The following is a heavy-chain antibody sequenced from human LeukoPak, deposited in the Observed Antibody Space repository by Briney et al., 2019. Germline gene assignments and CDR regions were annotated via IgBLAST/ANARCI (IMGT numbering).Heavy chain of an antibody. CDR1: GYTFTSYY. J-gene: IGHJ3*02. CDR2: INPSGGST. D-gene: IGHD3-22*01. Sequence: ASVKVSCKASGYTFTSYYMHWVRQAPGQGLEWMGIINPSGGSTSYAQKFRGRVTMTRDTSTSTVYMELSSLRSEDTAVYYCARDLYYDSSGHDAFDIWGQGTMVTVSS. CDR3: ARDLYYDSSGHDAFDI. V-gene: IGHV1-46*01.